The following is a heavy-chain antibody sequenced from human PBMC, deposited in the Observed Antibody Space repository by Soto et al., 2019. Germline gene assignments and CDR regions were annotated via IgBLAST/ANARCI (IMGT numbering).Heavy chain of an antibody. CDR3: ARSHPSGMDV. CDR2: IYYSGST. J-gene: IGHJ6*02. CDR1: GGSISNDGYS. V-gene: IGHV4-31*03. Sequence: QVQLQESGPGLVKPSETLSLTCSVSGGSISNDGYSWSWIRQLPGKGLEWLGNIYYSGSTSYNPSLTSRVTISVATSKNQFSLNLNSVTAADTAIYYCARSHPSGMDVLGQGATVTVSS.